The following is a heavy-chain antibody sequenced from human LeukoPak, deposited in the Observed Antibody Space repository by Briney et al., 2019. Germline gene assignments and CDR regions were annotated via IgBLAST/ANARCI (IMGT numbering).Heavy chain of an antibody. D-gene: IGHD2-8*01. V-gene: IGHV1-69*13. CDR3: ARGALYCTNGVCYTGAFDI. CDR2: IIPIFGTA. Sequence: SVKVSCMASGGTFSNYAISWVRQAPGQGLEWMGGIIPIFGTANYAQKFQGRVTITADESTSTAYMGLSSLRSEDTAVYYCARGALYCTNGVCYTGAFDIWGQGTMVTVSS. CDR1: GGTFSNYA. J-gene: IGHJ3*02.